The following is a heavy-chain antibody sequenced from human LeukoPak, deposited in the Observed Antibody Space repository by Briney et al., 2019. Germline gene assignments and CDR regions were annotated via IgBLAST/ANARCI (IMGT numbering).Heavy chain of an antibody. V-gene: IGHV4-59*01. Sequence: SETLSLTCTVSGGSISSYYWSWIRQPPGKGLEWIGYIYYSGSTNYNPSLKSRVTISVDTSKNQFSLKLSSVTAADTAVYYCARAPKEFWSDHYYYYMDVWGKGTTVTVSS. CDR1: GGSISSYY. J-gene: IGHJ6*03. CDR3: ARAPKEFWSDHYYYYMDV. CDR2: IYYSGST. D-gene: IGHD3-3*01.